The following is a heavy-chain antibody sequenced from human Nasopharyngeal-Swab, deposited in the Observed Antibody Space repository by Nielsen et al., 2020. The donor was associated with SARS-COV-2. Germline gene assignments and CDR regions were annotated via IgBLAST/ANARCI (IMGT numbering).Heavy chain of an antibody. Sequence: GESLKISCVASGFTFSPYAMSWVRQAPGKGLEWVSTISDSGGTTYYADSVKGRFTISRDNSRDTLYLQMNSLRTEDTAVYHCAKDLGSGWYGGDHWGQGILVSVSS. CDR2: ISDSGGTT. D-gene: IGHD6-19*01. V-gene: IGHV3-23*01. CDR3: AKDLGSGWYGGDH. CDR1: GFTFSPYA. J-gene: IGHJ4*02.